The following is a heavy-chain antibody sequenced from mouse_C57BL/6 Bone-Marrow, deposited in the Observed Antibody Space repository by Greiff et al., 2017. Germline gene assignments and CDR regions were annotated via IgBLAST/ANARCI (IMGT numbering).Heavy chain of an antibody. CDR1: GYTFTDYE. Sequence: VQLMESGAELVRPGASVTLSCKASGYTFTDYEMHWVQQTPVHGLEWIGVIGPETGGTAYNEKFKGKAILTADKYSSTAYIELRSQTSEDSAVYYCTRESSNYPFAYWGQGTVVTVSA. CDR2: IGPETGGT. CDR3: TRESSNYPFAY. V-gene: IGHV1-15*01. J-gene: IGHJ3*01. D-gene: IGHD2-5*01.